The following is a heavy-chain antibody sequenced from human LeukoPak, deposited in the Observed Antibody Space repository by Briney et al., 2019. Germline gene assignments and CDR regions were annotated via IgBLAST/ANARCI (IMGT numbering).Heavy chain of an antibody. CDR1: GYTFTGFY. CDR3: ARGPHQHSDS. CDR2: LIPSRGTP. J-gene: IGHJ4*02. V-gene: IGHV1-46*01. Sequence: PWASVKVSCKASGYTFTGFYIHWVRQAPGQGLEWMAKLIPSRGTPSYAQKFQGRVTVTSDTSTSAVHMELSSLRSDDSAVYYRARGPHQHSDSWGQGTLVSVSS. D-gene: IGHD2-2*01.